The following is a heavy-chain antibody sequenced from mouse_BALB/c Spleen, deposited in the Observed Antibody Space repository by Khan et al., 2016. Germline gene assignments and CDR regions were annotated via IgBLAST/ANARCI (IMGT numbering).Heavy chain of an antibody. CDR2: ISSGSSPF. V-gene: IGHV5-17*02. CDR3: GRGEN. CDR1: GFTFSSFG. J-gene: IGHJ1*01. Sequence: EVELVEAGGGLVQPGGSRKLSCAASGFTFSSFGMHWVRQAPEKGLEWVAFISSGSSPFYYAVTVQGRFSFSSANPTNTLFLQMTSPSSEDPAMHYCGRGENWGEGTTVTVSS.